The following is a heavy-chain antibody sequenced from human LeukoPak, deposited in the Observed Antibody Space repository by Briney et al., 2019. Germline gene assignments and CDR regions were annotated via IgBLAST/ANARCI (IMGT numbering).Heavy chain of an antibody. Sequence: PGTSLRLSCAASGFTFSRYAFHWVRQAPGKGLEWVAVILQDGTIKYYADSVKGRFTISRDNSKNTLYLQVHSLSTEDTDVYYCVREDFGNYYFDFWGQGTLVTVSS. CDR2: ILQDGTIK. D-gene: IGHD4-11*01. J-gene: IGHJ4*02. CDR3: VREDFGNYYFDF. V-gene: IGHV3-30*04. CDR1: GFTFSRYA.